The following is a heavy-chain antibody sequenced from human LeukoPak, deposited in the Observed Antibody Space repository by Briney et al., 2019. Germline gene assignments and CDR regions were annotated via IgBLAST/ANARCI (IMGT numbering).Heavy chain of an antibody. Sequence: GGSLRLSCAASGFTFSSYSMNWVRQAPGKGLEWVSSISSSSSYIYCADSVKGRFTISRDNAKNSLYLQMNSLRAEDTAVYYCARDSPDDSSGSDYFDYWGQGTLVTVSS. V-gene: IGHV3-21*01. CDR2: ISSSSSYI. D-gene: IGHD3-22*01. J-gene: IGHJ4*02. CDR1: GFTFSSYS. CDR3: ARDSPDDSSGSDYFDY.